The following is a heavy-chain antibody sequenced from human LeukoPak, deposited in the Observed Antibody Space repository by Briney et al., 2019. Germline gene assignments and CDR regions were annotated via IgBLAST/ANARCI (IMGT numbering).Heavy chain of an antibody. Sequence: GGSLRLSCEVSGFTFDDYAMHWVRQAPGKGLEWVAFIRYDGSNKYYADSVKGRFTISRDNSKNTLYLQMNSLRAEDTAVYYCAKDQVAARPGVFDYWGQGTLVTVSS. V-gene: IGHV3-30*02. CDR2: IRYDGSNK. CDR3: AKDQVAARPGVFDY. J-gene: IGHJ4*02. CDR1: GFTFDDYA. D-gene: IGHD6-6*01.